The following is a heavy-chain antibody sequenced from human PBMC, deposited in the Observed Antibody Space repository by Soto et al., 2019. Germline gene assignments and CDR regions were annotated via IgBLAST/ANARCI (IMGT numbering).Heavy chain of an antibody. CDR3: AKDQEYVLRFLEWLLYRYYFDY. CDR1: GLTFSSYA. V-gene: IGHV3-23*01. Sequence: PGGCLRLSCAASGLTFSSYAMSLIRQAPGKGLEWVSAISGSGGSTYYADSVKGRFTISRDNSKNTLYLQMNSLRAEDTAVYYCAKDQEYVLRFLEWLLYRYYFDYWGQGTLVTVSS. D-gene: IGHD3-3*01. CDR2: ISGSGGST. J-gene: IGHJ4*02.